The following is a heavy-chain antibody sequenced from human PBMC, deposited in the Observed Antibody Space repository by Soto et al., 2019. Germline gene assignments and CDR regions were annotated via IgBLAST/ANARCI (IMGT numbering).Heavy chain of an antibody. J-gene: IGHJ4*02. Sequence: SETLSLTCAVYGGSFSGYYWIWIRQPPGKGLEWIGKINHSGSTNYNPSPKSRVTISVDTSKNQFSLKLSSVTAADTAVYYYARGKKRTYYYGSGSSDSFDYWGQGTLVTVSS. CDR2: INHSGST. CDR3: ARGKKRTYYYGSGSSDSFDY. V-gene: IGHV4-34*01. CDR1: GGSFSGYY. D-gene: IGHD3-10*01.